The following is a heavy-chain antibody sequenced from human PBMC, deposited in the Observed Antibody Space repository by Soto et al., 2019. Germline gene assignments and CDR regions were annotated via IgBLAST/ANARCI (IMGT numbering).Heavy chain of an antibody. CDR3: ARSYSSSWYVWAFDY. J-gene: IGHJ4*02. CDR2: IWYDGSNK. D-gene: IGHD6-13*01. Sequence: QVQLVESGGGVVQPGRSLRLSCAASGFTFSSYGMHWVRQAPGKGLEWVAVIWYDGSNKYYADSVKGRFTISRDNSKNTLYLQMNSLRAEDTAVYYCARSYSSSWYVWAFDYWGQGTLVTVSS. CDR1: GFTFSSYG. V-gene: IGHV3-33*01.